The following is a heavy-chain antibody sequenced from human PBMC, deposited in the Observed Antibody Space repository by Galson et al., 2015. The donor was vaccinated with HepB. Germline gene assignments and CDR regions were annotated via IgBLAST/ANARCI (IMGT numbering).Heavy chain of an antibody. CDR3: AHWGPRWLTRRYFDY. J-gene: IGHJ4*02. Sequence: PALVKPTQTLTLTCTFSGFTLSTSGVGVGWIRQPPGKALEWLALIYWNDDKRYSPSLKSRLTITKDTSKNQVVLTMTNMDPVDTATYYCAHWGPRWLTRRYFDYWGQGTLVTVSS. V-gene: IGHV2-5*01. CDR2: IYWNDDK. D-gene: IGHD5-24*01. CDR1: GFTLSTSGVG.